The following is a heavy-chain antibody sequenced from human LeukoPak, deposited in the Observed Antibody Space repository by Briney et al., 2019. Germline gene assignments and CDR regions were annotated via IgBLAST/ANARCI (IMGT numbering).Heavy chain of an antibody. Sequence: SETLSLTCTVSGGSISSGGYYWSWIRQHPGKGLEWIGYIYYSGSTYYNPSLKSRVTISVDTSKNQFSLKLSSVTAADTAVYYCARGLYDYGDYFDYWGQGTLVTVSS. CDR3: ARGLYDYGDYFDY. D-gene: IGHD4-17*01. CDR1: GGSISSGGYY. V-gene: IGHV4-31*03. CDR2: IYYSGST. J-gene: IGHJ4*02.